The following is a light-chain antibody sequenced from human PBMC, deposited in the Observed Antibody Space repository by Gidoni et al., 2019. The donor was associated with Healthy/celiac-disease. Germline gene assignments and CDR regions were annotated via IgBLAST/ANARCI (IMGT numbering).Light chain of an antibody. CDR1: QSISSY. CDR3: QQSYSTQFT. V-gene: IGKV1-39*01. Sequence: DIQLTQSPSSLSASVGDRVTITCRASQSISSYLNLYQQKPGKAPKLLIYAASSLQSGVPSRFSGSESGTDFTLTISSLQPEDFATYYCQQSYSTQFTFGPGTKVDIK. J-gene: IGKJ3*01. CDR2: AAS.